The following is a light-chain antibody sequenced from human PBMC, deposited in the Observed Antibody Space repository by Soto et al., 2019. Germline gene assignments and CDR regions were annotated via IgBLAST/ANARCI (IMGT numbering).Light chain of an antibody. CDR1: QSVNTF. CDR3: QQRSNWPLT. V-gene: IGKV3-11*01. Sequence: EIVLTQSPATLSLSPGERATLSCRASQSVNTFLAWYQQKPGQSPRLLIYDTSFRATGIPTRFSGSGSGTGFSLTISSLEPEDCAIYYCQQRSNWPLTFGGGTKVEIK. J-gene: IGKJ4*01. CDR2: DTS.